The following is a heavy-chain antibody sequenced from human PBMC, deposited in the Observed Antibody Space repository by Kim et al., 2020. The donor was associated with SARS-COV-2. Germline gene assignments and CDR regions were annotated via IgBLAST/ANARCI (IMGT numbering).Heavy chain of an antibody. CDR3: TRLSKYAEGTYYNDC. J-gene: IGHJ4*02. V-gene: IGHV4-59*08. D-gene: IGHD3-10*01. CDR2: KFYSGSNND. Sequence: SETLSLTCTVSGGSINNHYWSWIRQPPGKGLEWIGYKFYSGSNNDNYSSSLKSRVTISVDTSKNQFFLKPTPVTAADTAIYFCTRLSKYAEGTYYNDCWGQGSVV. CDR1: GGSINNHY.